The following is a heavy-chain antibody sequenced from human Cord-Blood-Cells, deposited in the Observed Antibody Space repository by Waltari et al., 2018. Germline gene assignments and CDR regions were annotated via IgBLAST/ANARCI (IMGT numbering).Heavy chain of an antibody. J-gene: IGHJ3*02. CDR3: ASNSYGYRAFDI. CDR2: ISYDGSNK. V-gene: IGHV3-30-3*01. Sequence: QVQLVEAGGGVVQPVRSLSLSCAAPGFTLSSYALHWARQAPGKGLEWVAVISYDGSNKYYADSVKGRFTISRDNSKNTLYLQMNSLRAEDTAVYYCASNSYGYRAFDIWGQGTMVTVSS. D-gene: IGHD5-18*01. CDR1: GFTLSSYA.